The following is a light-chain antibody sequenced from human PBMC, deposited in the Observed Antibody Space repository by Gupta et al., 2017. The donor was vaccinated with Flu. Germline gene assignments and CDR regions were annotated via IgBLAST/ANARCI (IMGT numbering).Light chain of an antibody. CDR1: SSDIAAYDY. CDR2: EVN. Sequence: QSALTQPPSASGSPGQSVTISCAGTSSDIAAYDYVSWYQQHPGKAPKLMIYEVNKRPSGVPDRFSGSKTGNTASLTVSGRQADEEADYYCNSYAGSNIYVFGTGTKVTVL. V-gene: IGLV2-8*01. J-gene: IGLJ1*01. CDR3: NSYAGSNIYV.